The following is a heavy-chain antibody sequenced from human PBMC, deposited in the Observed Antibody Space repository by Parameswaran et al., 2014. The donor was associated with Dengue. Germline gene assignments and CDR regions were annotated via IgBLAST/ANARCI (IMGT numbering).Heavy chain of an antibody. CDR2: IYTSGST. CDR3: AKEPLQA. Sequence: WIRQPPGKGLEWIGYIYTSGSTHYNPSLESRVTISLDTSKNQFSLKLSSVTAADTAVYYCAKEPLQAWGQGTLVTVSS. J-gene: IGHJ5*02. V-gene: IGHV4-31*02.